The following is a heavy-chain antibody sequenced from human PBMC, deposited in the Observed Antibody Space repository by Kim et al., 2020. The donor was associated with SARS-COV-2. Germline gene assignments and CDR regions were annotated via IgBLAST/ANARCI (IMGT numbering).Heavy chain of an antibody. V-gene: IGHV5-10-1*01. Sequence: GESLKISCKGSGYSFTSYWISWVRQMPGKGLEWMGRIDPSDSYTNYSPSFQGHVTISADKSISTAYLQWSSLKASDTAMYYCAWTPLGVRGVIMGGEGGYYYYYGMDVWGQGTTVTVSS. CDR2: IDPSDSYT. CDR1: GYSFTSYW. J-gene: IGHJ6*02. CDR3: AWTPLGVRGVIMGGEGGYYYYYGMDV. D-gene: IGHD3-10*01.